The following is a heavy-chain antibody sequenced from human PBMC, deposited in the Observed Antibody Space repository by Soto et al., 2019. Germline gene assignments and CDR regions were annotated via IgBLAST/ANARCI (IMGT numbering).Heavy chain of an antibody. CDR2: IYYSGST. CDR3: ARLSTSCYDGCGDY. D-gene: IGHD2-2*01. J-gene: IGHJ4*02. Sequence: QVQLQESGPGLVKPSETLSLTCTVSGGSISSYYWSWIRQPPGKGLEWIGYIYYSGSTNYNPSLKSRVTISVDTSKNQFSLKLSSVTAADTAVYYCARLSTSCYDGCGDYWGQGTLVTVSS. V-gene: IGHV4-59*01. CDR1: GGSISSYY.